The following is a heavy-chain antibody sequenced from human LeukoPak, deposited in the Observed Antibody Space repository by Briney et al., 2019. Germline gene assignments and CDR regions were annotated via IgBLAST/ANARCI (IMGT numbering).Heavy chain of an antibody. V-gene: IGHV4-59*01. CDR1: GGSISIYY. D-gene: IGHD2-2*01. Sequence: PSETLSLTCTVSGGSISIYYGSWIRQPPGKGLEWVGYIYYSGSTNYNPSLKSRVTISVDTSKTQFSLKMSYVTAADTAVYYCASRTSFRCSSTSCYGGYYYYGMDVWGQGTTVTVSS. CDR2: IYYSGST. CDR3: ASRTSFRCSSTSCYGGYYYYGMDV. J-gene: IGHJ6*02.